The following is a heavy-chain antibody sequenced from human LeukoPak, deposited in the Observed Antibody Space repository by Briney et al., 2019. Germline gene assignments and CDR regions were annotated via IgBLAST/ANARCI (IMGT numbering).Heavy chain of an antibody. V-gene: IGHV3-74*01. CDR1: GFTFSNYW. Sequence: PGGSLRLSCAASGFTFSNYWMHWVRQAPGKGLVWVSRINSDGSSTSYADSVKGRFTISRDNAKNSLYPQMNSLRAEDTAVYYCARAHPGDYSDFQFDYWGQGTLVTVSS. D-gene: IGHD4-11*01. CDR2: INSDGSST. CDR3: ARAHPGDYSDFQFDY. J-gene: IGHJ4*02.